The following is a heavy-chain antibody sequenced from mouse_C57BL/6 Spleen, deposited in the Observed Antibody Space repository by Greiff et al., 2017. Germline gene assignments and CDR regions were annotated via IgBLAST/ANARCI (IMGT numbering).Heavy chain of an antibody. CDR3: ARVRDGYSWYFDV. J-gene: IGHJ1*03. CDR1: GFTFSSYA. D-gene: IGHD2-3*01. V-gene: IGHV5-4*01. Sequence: EVQRVESGGGLVKPGGSLKLSCAASGFTFSSYAMSWVRQTPEKRLEWVATISDGGSYTYYPDNVKGRFTISRDNAKNNLYLQMSHLKSEDTAMYDCARVRDGYSWYFDVWGTGTTVTVSS. CDR2: ISDGGSYT.